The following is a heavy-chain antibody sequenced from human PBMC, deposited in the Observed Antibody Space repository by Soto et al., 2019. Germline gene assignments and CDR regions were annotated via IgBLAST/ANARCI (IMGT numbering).Heavy chain of an antibody. CDR1: GYTFTSYG. Sequence: QVQLVQSGAEVKKPGASVKVSCKASGYTFTSYGISWVRQAPGQGLEWMGWISAYNGNTNYAQKLQGRVTMTTDTSTSTAYRELRSLRSDDTAVYYCAREPYCGGDCYSPHFDYWGQGTLVTVSS. CDR3: AREPYCGGDCYSPHFDY. D-gene: IGHD2-21*02. V-gene: IGHV1-18*04. CDR2: ISAYNGNT. J-gene: IGHJ4*02.